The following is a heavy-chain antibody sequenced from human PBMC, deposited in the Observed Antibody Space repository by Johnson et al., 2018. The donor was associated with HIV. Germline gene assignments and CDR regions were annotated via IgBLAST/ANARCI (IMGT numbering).Heavy chain of an antibody. Sequence: QVQLVESGGGVVQPGKSLRLSCAASGFAFRNYGMHWVRQAPGKGLEWVAVIWYDGSNKYYADSVKGRFTISRDNSKNTLNLQMNSLRDEDTAVYYCAKPYYGSGDDAFDIWGQGTLVTVSS. CDR3: AKPYYGSGDDAFDI. CDR1: GFAFRNYG. J-gene: IGHJ3*02. D-gene: IGHD3-10*01. V-gene: IGHV3-33*06. CDR2: IWYDGSNK.